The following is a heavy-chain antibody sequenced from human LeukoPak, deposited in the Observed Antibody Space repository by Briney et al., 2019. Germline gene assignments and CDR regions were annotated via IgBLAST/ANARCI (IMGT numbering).Heavy chain of an antibody. CDR1: GGSFSSSPYY. CDR2: IDYSGSS. J-gene: IGHJ3*02. V-gene: IGHV4-39*07. CDR3: ASPPPAGDAFDI. Sequence: SETLSLTCTVSGGSFSSSPYYWAWIRQPPGKGLEWIGSIDYSGSSYYSPSLKSRVTMSVDTSKNQFSLRLSSVTAADTAVYYCASPPPAGDAFDIWGQGTMVTVSS.